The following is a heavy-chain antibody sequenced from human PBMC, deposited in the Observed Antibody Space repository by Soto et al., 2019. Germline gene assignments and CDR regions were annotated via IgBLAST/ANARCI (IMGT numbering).Heavy chain of an antibody. CDR3: ARRRLDCSSTSSLRGELDY. CDR1: GYTFTGYY. CDR2: INPNSGGT. J-gene: IGHJ4*02. Sequence: QVQLVQSGAEVKKPGASVKVSCKASGYTFTGYYMHWVRQAPGQGLEWMGWINPNSGGTNYAQKFQGRVTMTRDTSIRTAYMERSRLRSDDPAVYYCARRRLDCSSTSSLRGELDYWGREPWSPSPQ. V-gene: IGHV1-2*02. D-gene: IGHD2-2*01.